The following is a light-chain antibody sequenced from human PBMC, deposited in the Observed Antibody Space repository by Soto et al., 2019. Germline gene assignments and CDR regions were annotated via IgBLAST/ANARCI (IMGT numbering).Light chain of an antibody. CDR1: QNIYYN. CDR3: LQYHNLWA. CDR2: LAS. J-gene: IGKJ1*01. Sequence: ILMTQSPATVSVSPGESATLSCRASQNIYYNVAWYQHRPGQAPRLLIYLASTRAPGVPARFSGSGSGTEFTLTISSLQPEDFTVYSCLQYHNLWAFGQGTTVEI. V-gene: IGKV3-15*01.